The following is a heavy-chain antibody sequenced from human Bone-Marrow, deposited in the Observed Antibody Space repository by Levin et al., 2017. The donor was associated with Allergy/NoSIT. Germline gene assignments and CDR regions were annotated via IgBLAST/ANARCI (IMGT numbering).Heavy chain of an antibody. D-gene: IGHD1-26*01. CDR3: ARDIRGCYSFDY. CDR1: GFTFSDYA. Sequence: GGSLRLSCAASGFTFSDYALHWVRQDAGKGLEWVSAISHHGRNIHYADSVKGRFTISRDDSKNTLYLQMNSLRPDDTAMYYCARDIRGCYSFDYWGQGTLVTVPS. J-gene: IGHJ4*02. CDR2: ISHHGRNI. V-gene: IGHV3-30-3*01.